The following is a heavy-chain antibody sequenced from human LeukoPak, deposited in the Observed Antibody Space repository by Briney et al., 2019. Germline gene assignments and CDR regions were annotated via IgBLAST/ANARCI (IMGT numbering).Heavy chain of an antibody. CDR3: AKDIGSGSYYGYYYGMDV. Sequence: PGGSLRLSCAASGLTFDDYAMHWARQAPGKGLEWVSGISWNSAGIGYADSVKGRFTISRDNAKNSLYLQMNSLRAEDTALYYCAKDIGSGSYYGYYYGMDVWGQGTTVTVSS. V-gene: IGHV3-9*01. D-gene: IGHD1-26*01. CDR1: GLTFDDYA. J-gene: IGHJ6*02. CDR2: ISWNSAGI.